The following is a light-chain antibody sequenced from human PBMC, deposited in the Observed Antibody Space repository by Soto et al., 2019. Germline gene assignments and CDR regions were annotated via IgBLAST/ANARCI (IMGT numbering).Light chain of an antibody. Sequence: EILMTQSPDTLSVSPGESATLSCRASQRVYSNLAWYQQRPGQAPRLLIYGASTRATGVPARFSGRGSGTEFTLTISSLQSEDFVVYYCQQYNSWPPITFGQGTRLEIK. CDR3: QQYNSWPPIT. CDR2: GAS. J-gene: IGKJ5*01. V-gene: IGKV3-15*01. CDR1: QRVYSN.